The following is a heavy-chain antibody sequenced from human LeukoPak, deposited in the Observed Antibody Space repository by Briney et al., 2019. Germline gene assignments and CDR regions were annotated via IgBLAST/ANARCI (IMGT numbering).Heavy chain of an antibody. Sequence: GGSLRLSCAASGFTFSGNGMSWVRQAPGKGPEWVSGVTGDGATTYYADSVKGRFTISRDNSKNTVYLQMNSLRAEDTAFYYCAKMQGYFDYWSQGTLVTVSA. V-gene: IGHV3-23*01. CDR2: VTGDGATT. CDR1: GFTFSGNG. J-gene: IGHJ4*02. CDR3: AKMQGYFDY.